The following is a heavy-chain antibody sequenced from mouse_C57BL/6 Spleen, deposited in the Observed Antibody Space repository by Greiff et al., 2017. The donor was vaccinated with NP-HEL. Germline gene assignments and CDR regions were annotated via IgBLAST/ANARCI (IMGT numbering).Heavy chain of an antibody. V-gene: IGHV1-54*01. D-gene: IGHD2-2*01. Sequence: VQLQQSGAELVRPGTSVKVSCKASGYAFTNYLIEWVKQRPGQGLEWIGVINPGSGGTNYNEKFKGKATLTADKSSSTAYMQLSSLTSEDSAVYFCARSGYDGFAYWGQGTLVTVSA. CDR3: ARSGYDGFAY. CDR2: INPGSGGT. J-gene: IGHJ3*01. CDR1: GYAFTNYL.